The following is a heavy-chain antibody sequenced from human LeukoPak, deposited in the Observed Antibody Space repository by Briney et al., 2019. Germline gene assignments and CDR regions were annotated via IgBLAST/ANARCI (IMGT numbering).Heavy chain of an antibody. CDR1: GFTASSKW. J-gene: IGHJ5*02. CDR3: ARVKVGITYWFDP. D-gene: IGHD1-26*01. CDR2: IYSGGRT. V-gene: IGHV3-66*01. Sequence: PGGSLRLSCAASGFTASSKWMNWARQAPGKGLEWVSVIYSGGRTYYADSAKGRFTISRDDSKNTVYLQMNSLRVEDTAVYYCARVKVGITYWFDPWGQGTLVTVSS.